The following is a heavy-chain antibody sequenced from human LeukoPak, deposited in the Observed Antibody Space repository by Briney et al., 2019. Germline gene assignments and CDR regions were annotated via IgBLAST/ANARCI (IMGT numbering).Heavy chain of an antibody. CDR2: IYSGGST. J-gene: IGHJ3*01. V-gene: IGHV3-66*01. CDR3: ARAGTFDAFDL. D-gene: IGHD1-26*01. CDR1: GFTFSDYY. Sequence: GGSLRLSCAASGFTFSDYYMSWVCQAPGKGLEWVSVIYSGGSTYYADSVKGRFTISRDNSKNTLYLQMNSLRAEDTAVYYCARAGTFDAFDLWGQGSMVTVSS.